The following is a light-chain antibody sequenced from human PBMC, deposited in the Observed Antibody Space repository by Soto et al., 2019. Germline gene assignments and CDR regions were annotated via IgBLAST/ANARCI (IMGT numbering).Light chain of an antibody. Sequence: QSVLTQPPSASGAPGQRVTISCSGSTSNIGTNYVYWYQQLPGMAPKLLIYRNNQRPSGVPDRFSGSKSGTSASLAISGLRSEDEADYYCAAWDDGLSGHVFGAGTKVTVL. J-gene: IGLJ1*01. V-gene: IGLV1-47*01. CDR3: AAWDDGLSGHV. CDR2: RNN. CDR1: TSNIGTNY.